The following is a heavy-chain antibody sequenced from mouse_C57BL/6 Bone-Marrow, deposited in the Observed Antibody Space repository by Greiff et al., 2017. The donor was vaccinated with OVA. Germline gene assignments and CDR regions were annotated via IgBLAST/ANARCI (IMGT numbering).Heavy chain of an antibody. CDR2: INPYNGGT. CDR1: GYTFTDYY. J-gene: IGHJ2*01. V-gene: IGHV1-19*01. Sequence: VQLKESGPVLVKPGASVKMSCKASGYTFTDYYMNWVKQSHGKSLEWIGVINPYNGGTSYNQKFKGKATLTVDKSSSTAYMELNSLTSEDSAVYYCARRGRFDYWGQGTTLTVSS. CDR3: ARRGRFDY.